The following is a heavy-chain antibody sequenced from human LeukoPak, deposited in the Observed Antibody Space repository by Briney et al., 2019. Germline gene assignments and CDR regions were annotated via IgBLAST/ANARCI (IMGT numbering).Heavy chain of an antibody. Sequence: GGSLRLSCAASGFNFSSYAMTWVRQAPGKGLELVSRMNSDGSSTTYADSVKGRFTISRDNAKNTLYLQMNSLRDEDTAVYYCARVFWYDSSFDYWGQGTLVTVSS. CDR3: ARVFWYDSSFDY. CDR2: MNSDGSST. V-gene: IGHV3-74*01. CDR1: GFNFSSYA. D-gene: IGHD3-22*01. J-gene: IGHJ4*02.